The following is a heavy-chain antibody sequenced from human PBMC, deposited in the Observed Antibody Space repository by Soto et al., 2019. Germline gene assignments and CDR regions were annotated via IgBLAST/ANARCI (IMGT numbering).Heavy chain of an antibody. CDR2: IYSGGST. Sequence: PGGSLRLSCAAPGFTVSSSYMSWVRQAPGKGLEWVSVIYSGGSTYYADSVKGRFTISRDNSKNTLYLQMNSLRAEDTAVYYCASPYSGSYHDYWGQGTLVTVSS. J-gene: IGHJ4*02. CDR3: ASPYSGSYHDY. D-gene: IGHD1-26*01. CDR1: GFTVSSSY. V-gene: IGHV3-66*01.